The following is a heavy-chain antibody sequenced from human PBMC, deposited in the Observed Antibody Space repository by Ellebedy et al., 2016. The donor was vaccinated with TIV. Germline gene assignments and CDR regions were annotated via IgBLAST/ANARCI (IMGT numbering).Heavy chain of an antibody. CDR2: ISYDGAVI. CDR1: GFTLSPYA. D-gene: IGHD6-19*01. CDR3: ARDAVVGSGPKGYLDL. V-gene: IGHV3-30*04. J-gene: IGHJ4*02. Sequence: PGGSLRLSCAASGFTLSPYAMHWVRQAPGEGLGWVAIISYDGAVIQYADSVKGRFTISRDNSKNTLYLQMNSLRTEDTAVYYCARDAVVGSGPKGYLDLWGQGTLVTVSS.